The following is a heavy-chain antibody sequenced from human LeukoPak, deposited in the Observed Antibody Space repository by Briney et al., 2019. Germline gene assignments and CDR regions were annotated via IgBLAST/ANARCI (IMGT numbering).Heavy chain of an antibody. CDR3: AREEGYYDFWSGYFPDAFDI. J-gene: IGHJ3*02. CDR1: GGTFSSYA. Sequence: SVKVSCKASGGTFSSYAISWVRQAPGQGLEWMGRIIPILGIANYAQKFQGRVTITADKSTSTAYMELSSLRSKDTAVYYCAREEGYYDFWSGYFPDAFDIWGQGTMVTVSS. D-gene: IGHD3-3*01. V-gene: IGHV1-69*04. CDR2: IIPILGIA.